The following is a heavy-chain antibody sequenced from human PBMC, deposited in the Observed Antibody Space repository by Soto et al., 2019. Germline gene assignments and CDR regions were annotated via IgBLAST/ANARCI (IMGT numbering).Heavy chain of an antibody. CDR3: ARGRRYFDWLGRNYYYGMDV. Sequence: PSQTLSLTCAISGDSVSSNSAAWNWIRQSPSRGLEWLGRTYYRSKWHNDYAVSVKSRITINPDTSKNQFSLQLNSVTPEDTAVYYCARGRRYFDWLGRNYYYGMDVWGQGTTVTVSS. V-gene: IGHV6-1*01. CDR2: TYYRSKWHN. D-gene: IGHD3-9*01. J-gene: IGHJ6*02. CDR1: GDSVSSNSAA.